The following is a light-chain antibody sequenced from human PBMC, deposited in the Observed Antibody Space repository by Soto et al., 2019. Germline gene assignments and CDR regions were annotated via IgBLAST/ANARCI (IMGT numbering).Light chain of an antibody. J-gene: IGKJ2*01. CDR2: WAS. V-gene: IGKV4-1*01. CDR3: QQYYNTQYT. Sequence: DIVVTQSPDSLALSLGERATINCKSSQSVLYSSNNKNYLAWYQQRPGQPPKLLVYWASTRESGVPDRFSGSGSGTDFTLTISSLQAEDVAVYYCQQYYNTQYTFGQGTKLEIK. CDR1: QSVLYSSNNKNY.